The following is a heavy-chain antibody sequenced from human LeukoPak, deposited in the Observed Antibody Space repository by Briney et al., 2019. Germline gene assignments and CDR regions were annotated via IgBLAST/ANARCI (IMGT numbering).Heavy chain of an antibody. CDR2: INSDGSST. V-gene: IGHV3-74*01. D-gene: IGHD4/OR15-4a*01. CDR1: GFTFSSYW. CDR3: ARGRVPWVAFDI. Sequence: GGSLRLSCAASGFTFSSYWMHWVRQAPGKGLVWVSRINSDGSSTSYADSVKGRLTISRDNAKNTLYLQMNSLRAEDTAVYYCARGRVPWVAFDIWGQGTMVTVSS. J-gene: IGHJ3*02.